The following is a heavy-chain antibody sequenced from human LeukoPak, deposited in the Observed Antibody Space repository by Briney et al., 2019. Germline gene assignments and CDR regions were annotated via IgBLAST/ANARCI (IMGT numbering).Heavy chain of an antibody. D-gene: IGHD6-19*01. CDR2: ISGGGSSK. V-gene: IGHV3-48*04. Sequence: PGGSLRVSCAASEFTFSSYSMNWVRQAPGKGLEWVSYISGGGSSKYYEDSVKGRFTISRDNAKNSLYLQMNSLRAEDTAVYYCARVRGGWYFDYWGQGTLVTVSS. J-gene: IGHJ4*02. CDR1: EFTFSSYS. CDR3: ARVRGGWYFDY.